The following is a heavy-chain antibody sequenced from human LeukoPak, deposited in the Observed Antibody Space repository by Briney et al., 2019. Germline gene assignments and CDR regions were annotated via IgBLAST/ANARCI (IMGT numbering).Heavy chain of an antibody. CDR1: GFTFSSYW. Sequence: GGSLRLSCAASGFTFSSYWMSWVRQAPGKGLEWVANIKQDGSEKYYVDSVKGRFTISRDNAKNSLYLQMNSLRAEDTAVYYCARDSSSWSYYYYMDVWGKGTTVTVSS. CDR2: IKQDGSEK. J-gene: IGHJ6*03. CDR3: ARDSSSWSYYYYMDV. D-gene: IGHD6-13*01. V-gene: IGHV3-7*01.